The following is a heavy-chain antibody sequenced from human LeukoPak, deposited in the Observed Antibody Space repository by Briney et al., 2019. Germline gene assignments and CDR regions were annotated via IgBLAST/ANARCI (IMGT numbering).Heavy chain of an antibody. J-gene: IGHJ6*04. D-gene: IGHD2-15*01. CDR1: GGSIRGFY. CDR2: IFNSGGT. CDR3: ARVGYCTGGSCYSDYFYGMDV. V-gene: IGHV4-59*01. Sequence: SETLSLTCTVSGGSIRGFYWTWIRQPPGKGLEWIGYIFNSGGTNYNPSLKSRVTISVDTSKNQFSLKLSSVTAADTAVYYCARVGYCTGGSCYSDYFYGMDVWGEGTTVTVSS.